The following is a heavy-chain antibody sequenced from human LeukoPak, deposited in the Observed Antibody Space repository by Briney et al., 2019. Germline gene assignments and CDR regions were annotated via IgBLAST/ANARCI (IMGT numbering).Heavy chain of an antibody. D-gene: IGHD6-13*01. V-gene: IGHV3-48*02. CDR3: AKVSGEQQLLTYYFDY. J-gene: IGHJ4*02. Sequence: GGSLRLSCAASGFTFSSYSMNWVRQAPGKGLEWVSYISSSSSTIYYADSVKGRFTISRDNAKNSLYLQMNSLRDEDTAVYYCAKVSGEQQLLTYYFDYWGQGTLVTVSS. CDR2: ISSSSSTI. CDR1: GFTFSSYS.